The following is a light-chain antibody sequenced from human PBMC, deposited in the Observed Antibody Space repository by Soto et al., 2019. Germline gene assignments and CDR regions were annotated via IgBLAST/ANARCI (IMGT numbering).Light chain of an antibody. V-gene: IGLV2-14*01. Sequence: LTQPASASGSPGQSITISCTGTSSDIGGHDYVSWYQQRPGKAPKLMIYEVRYRPSGVSNRFSGSKSGNTASLTISGLQAEDEADYYCCSYTRTSNHYFFGSGTKVTVL. CDR3: CSYTRTSNHYF. J-gene: IGLJ1*01. CDR2: EVR. CDR1: SSDIGGHDY.